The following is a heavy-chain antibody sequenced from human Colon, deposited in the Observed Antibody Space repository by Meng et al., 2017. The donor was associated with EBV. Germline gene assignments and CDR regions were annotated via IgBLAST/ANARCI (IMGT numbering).Heavy chain of an antibody. CDR2: IYYSGSA. Sequence: QVQLQESGSGLVTPSETLSLPCAVSGGSISSGGYSWHWIRQPPGKGLQWIGYIYYSGSAFYNPSLKSRVTLSVDRSKNQFSLNLSSVTAADTAVYYCARGAYFDYWGQGTLVTVAS. J-gene: IGHJ4*02. CDR1: GGSISSGGYS. V-gene: IGHV4-30-2*01. CDR3: ARGAYFDY.